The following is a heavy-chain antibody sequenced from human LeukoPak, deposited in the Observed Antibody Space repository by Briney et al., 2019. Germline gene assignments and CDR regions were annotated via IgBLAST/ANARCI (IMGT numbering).Heavy chain of an antibody. V-gene: IGHV3-23*01. D-gene: IGHD1-26*01. CDR2: ISGSGGST. CDR1: GFTFSSYA. J-gene: IGHJ6*02. CDR3: AKDSGVSIVDLYGMDV. Sequence: GSLRLSCAASGFTFSSYAMNWVRQAPGKGLEWVSTISGSGGSTNYAVSVKGRFTISRDNSKNTPYLQMNSLRAEDTADYYCAKDSGVSIVDLYGMDVWGQGTTVTVSS.